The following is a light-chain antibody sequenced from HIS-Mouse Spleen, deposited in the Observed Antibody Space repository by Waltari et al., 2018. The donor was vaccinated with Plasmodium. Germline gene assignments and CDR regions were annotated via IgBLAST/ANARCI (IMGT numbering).Light chain of an antibody. Sequence: SSELTQDPAVSVALGQTVRITCQGDNLRSYYESWYQQKPGQDPVLVIYGKNNRPSGIPDRFSGSSSGNTASLTITGAQAEDEADYYCNSRDSSGNHVVFGGGTKLTVL. CDR3: NSRDSSGNHVV. V-gene: IGLV3-19*01. CDR2: GKN. CDR1: NLRSYY. J-gene: IGLJ2*01.